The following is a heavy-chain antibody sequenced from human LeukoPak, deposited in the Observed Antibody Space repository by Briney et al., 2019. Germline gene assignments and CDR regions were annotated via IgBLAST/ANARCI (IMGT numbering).Heavy chain of an antibody. Sequence: GGSLRLSCAASGFTFSNYNMNWVRQAPGKGLECLAYISGSGSGIYYADSVKGRFTLSRDNAKNSLYLQMNSLRAEDTAVYYCVRDPVFSDSSGYYFDYWGQGTLVTVSS. J-gene: IGHJ4*02. CDR3: VRDPVFSDSSGYYFDY. V-gene: IGHV3-48*01. CDR2: ISGSGSGI. D-gene: IGHD3-22*01. CDR1: GFTFSNYN.